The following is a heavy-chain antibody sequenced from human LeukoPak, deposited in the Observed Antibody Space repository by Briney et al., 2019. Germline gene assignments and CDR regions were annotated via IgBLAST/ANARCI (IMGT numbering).Heavy chain of an antibody. CDR1: GFTFSSAA. Sequence: GGSLRLSCGASGFTFSSAAMRWVRQAPGKGQEWVSVISGSGGSTYYADSVKGRCTISRDNSKNTLFLQMNSLRAEDTALYYCVKSSRVVVIANHYYYYGMDVWGQGTTVTVYS. J-gene: IGHJ6*02. V-gene: IGHV3-23*01. CDR3: VKSSRVVVIANHYYYYGMDV. D-gene: IGHD3-22*01. CDR2: ISGSGGST.